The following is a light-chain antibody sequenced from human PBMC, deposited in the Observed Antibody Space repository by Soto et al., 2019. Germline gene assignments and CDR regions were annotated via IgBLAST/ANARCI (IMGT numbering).Light chain of an antibody. Sequence: EIVLTQSPGTLSLSPGERATLSCRASQSVSSSDLAWYQQKPGQAPRLLMYGTSNRVTGIPDRFSGSGSETDFTLTISRLEPEDFAVYYCQQYGNTLWTFGQGTKVEI. V-gene: IGKV3-20*01. CDR3: QQYGNTLWT. J-gene: IGKJ1*01. CDR1: QSVSSSD. CDR2: GTS.